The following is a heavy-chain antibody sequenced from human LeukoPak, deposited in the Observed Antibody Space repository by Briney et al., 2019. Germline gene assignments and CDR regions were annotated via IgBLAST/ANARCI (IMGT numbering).Heavy chain of an antibody. V-gene: IGHV4-59*01. CDR1: RGSITSYY. Sequence: SETLSLTCTVSRGSITSYYWSWIRQPPGKRLEWIGYIHYSGSPNYNPSLKSRVTMSVETSKNQFSLKLSSVTAADTAVYYCARELVYYDSSGYWDYWGQGTLVTVSS. CDR3: ARELVYYDSSGYWDY. J-gene: IGHJ4*02. CDR2: IHYSGSP. D-gene: IGHD3-22*01.